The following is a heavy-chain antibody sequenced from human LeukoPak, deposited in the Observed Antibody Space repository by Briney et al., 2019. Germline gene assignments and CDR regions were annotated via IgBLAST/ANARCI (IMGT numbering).Heavy chain of an antibody. V-gene: IGHV5-51*01. D-gene: IGHD4-17*01. CDR2: IHPGDSDT. J-gene: IGHJ6*02. Sequence: SGESLKISCKGSGYNFTSYSIAWVRQMPGKGMEWMGVIHPGDSDTRYNPSFQGQVTISADKSIRTAFLLWSSLKASDTAMYYCARHGMTTKDYYMYGLDVWGQGTTVTVSS. CDR1: GYNFTSYS. CDR3: ARHGMTTKDYYMYGLDV.